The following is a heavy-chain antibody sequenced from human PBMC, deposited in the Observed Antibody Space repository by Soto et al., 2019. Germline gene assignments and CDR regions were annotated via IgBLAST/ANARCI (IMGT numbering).Heavy chain of an antibody. V-gene: IGHV4-39*02. Sequence: QLQLQESGPGLVKPSETLSLTCAVSGGSVSSGGNYWGWIRQSPGKGLEWIGSVHDTGTTHYNPSLTSRATIPVDTSKKHFSLTVNSVTAAHTAVYYCARGLSSPSAAGVWGQGTLVTVSS. CDR2: VHDTGTT. J-gene: IGHJ4*02. CDR3: ARGLSSPSAAGV. CDR1: GGSVSSGGNY. D-gene: IGHD6-6*01.